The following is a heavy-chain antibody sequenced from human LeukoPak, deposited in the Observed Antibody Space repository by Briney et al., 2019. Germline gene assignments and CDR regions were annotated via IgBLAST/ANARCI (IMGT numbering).Heavy chain of an antibody. CDR1: EFTFIRFA. V-gene: IGHV3-7*03. D-gene: IGHD6-19*01. CDR3: ARVVKSGWWNYPNWFDP. Sequence: PGGSLRLSCAASEFTFIRFAMYWVRQAPGKGLEWVANIKQDGSEKYYVDSVKGRFTISRDNAKNSLYLQMNSLRAEDTAVYYCARVVKSGWWNYPNWFDPWGQGTLVTVSS. CDR2: IKQDGSEK. J-gene: IGHJ5*02.